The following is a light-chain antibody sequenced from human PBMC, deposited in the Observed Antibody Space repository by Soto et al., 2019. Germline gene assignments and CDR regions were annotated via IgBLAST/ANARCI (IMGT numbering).Light chain of an antibody. J-gene: IGKJ5*01. CDR3: QQYNNWPPIT. Sequence: EIVLTQSPGTLSLSPGKRATLCCRASQSVSSYLAWYQQKPGQAPRLLIYGASTRATGIPARFSGSGSGTEFTLTISSLQSEDFAVYYCQQYNNWPPITFGQGTRLEIK. V-gene: IGKV3-15*01. CDR2: GAS. CDR1: QSVSSY.